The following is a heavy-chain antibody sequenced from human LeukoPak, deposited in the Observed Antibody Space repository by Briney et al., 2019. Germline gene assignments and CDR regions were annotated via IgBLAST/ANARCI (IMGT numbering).Heavy chain of an antibody. CDR2: FSGSGTST. V-gene: IGHV3-23*01. CDR3: ATLPAPDAFDI. CDR1: GFSFSSYG. Sequence: SGGSLRLSCAASGFSFSSYGMSWVRQAPGKGLEWVSAFSGSGTSTYYADSVKGRFTISRDNSKNTLYLQMNSLRAEDTAVYYCATLPAPDAFDIWGQGTMVTVSS. J-gene: IGHJ3*02.